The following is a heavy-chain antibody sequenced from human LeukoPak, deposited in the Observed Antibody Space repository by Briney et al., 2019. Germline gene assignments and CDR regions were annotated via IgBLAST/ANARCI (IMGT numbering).Heavy chain of an antibody. CDR3: ARHILRLRFLEWLWYFDL. V-gene: IGHV4-39*01. CDR1: GGSISSSTYH. J-gene: IGHJ2*01. Sequence: SETLSLTCSVSGGSISSSTYHWGWIRQPPGKGLEWIASIHYSGTTYYNPSLQSRVTISVDTSKNQFSLRLNSVTAADTAVYYCARHILRLRFLEWLWYFDLWGRGTLVTVSS. D-gene: IGHD3-3*01. CDR2: IHYSGTT.